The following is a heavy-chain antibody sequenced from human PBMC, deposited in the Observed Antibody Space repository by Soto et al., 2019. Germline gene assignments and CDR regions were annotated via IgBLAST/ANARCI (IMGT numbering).Heavy chain of an antibody. CDR1: GGSIISGY. Sequence: QVQLQESGPGLVKPSETLSLTCTVSGGSIISGYWSWIRQPPGKGLEWIGYISYSGNTNYYPSLKSRVTMSVDTPKNQFSLRLSSVTTADTAVYYCAGLRGYAGSPIDYWGQGTLVTVSS. D-gene: IGHD2-15*01. CDR3: AGLRGYAGSPIDY. J-gene: IGHJ4*02. V-gene: IGHV4-59*01. CDR2: ISYSGNT.